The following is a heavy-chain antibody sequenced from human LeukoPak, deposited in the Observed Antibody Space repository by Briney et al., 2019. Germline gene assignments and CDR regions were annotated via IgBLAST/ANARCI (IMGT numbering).Heavy chain of an antibody. CDR2: ISGSGGGT. CDR1: GFTFSSYA. Sequence: PGGSLRLSCAASGFTFSSYAMSWVRQAPGKGLEWVSAISGSGGGTYYADSVKGRFTISRDNSKNTLYLQMNSLRAEDTAVYYCAKPLASYDFWSGYLFDYWGQGTLVTVSS. V-gene: IGHV3-23*01. J-gene: IGHJ4*02. D-gene: IGHD3-3*01. CDR3: AKPLASYDFWSGYLFDY.